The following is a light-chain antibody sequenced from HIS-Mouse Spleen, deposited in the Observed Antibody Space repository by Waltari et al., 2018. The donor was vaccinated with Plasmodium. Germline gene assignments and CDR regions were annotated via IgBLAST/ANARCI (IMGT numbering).Light chain of an antibody. V-gene: IGLV2-8*01. CDR3: SSYAGSNNLV. J-gene: IGLJ2*01. CDR2: EVS. CDR1: SSDVGGYNY. Sequence: QSALTQPPSASGSPGQSVTISCTGTSSDVGGYNYVSWYQQHPGKAPKLTIYEVSKRPSGVPDRFSGSKSGNTASLTVSGLQAEDEADDYCSSYAGSNNLVFGGGTKLTVL.